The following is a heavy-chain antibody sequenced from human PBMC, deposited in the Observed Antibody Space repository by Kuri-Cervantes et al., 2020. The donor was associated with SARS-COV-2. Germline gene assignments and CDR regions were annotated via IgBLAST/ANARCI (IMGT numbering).Heavy chain of an antibody. D-gene: IGHD3-10*01. V-gene: IGHV4-34*01. CDR2: INHSGST. CDR3: ARVLNSGSYPYRGNWFDP. Sequence: SETLSLTCAVYGGSFSGYYWSWIRQPPGKGLEWIGEINHSGSTNYNPSLKSRVTISVDTSKNQFSLKLSSVTAADAAVYYCARVLNSGSYPYRGNWFDPWGQGTLVTCYS. J-gene: IGHJ5*02. CDR1: GGSFSGYY.